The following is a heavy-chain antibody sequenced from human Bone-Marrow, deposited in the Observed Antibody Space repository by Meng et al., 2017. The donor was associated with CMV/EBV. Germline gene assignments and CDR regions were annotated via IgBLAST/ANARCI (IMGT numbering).Heavy chain of an antibody. V-gene: IGHV3-23*01. CDR2: ISGSGGST. J-gene: IGHJ4*02. D-gene: IGHD2-2*02. Sequence: GGSLRLSCAASGFTFSSYAMSWVRQAPGKGLEWVSAISGSGGSTYYADSVKGRFTISRDNSKNTLYLQMNSLRAEDTAVYYCAKVAPRRRCSSTSCYTDFDDYWGQGTLVTVSS. CDR1: GFTFSSYA. CDR3: AKVAPRRRCSSTSCYTDFDDY.